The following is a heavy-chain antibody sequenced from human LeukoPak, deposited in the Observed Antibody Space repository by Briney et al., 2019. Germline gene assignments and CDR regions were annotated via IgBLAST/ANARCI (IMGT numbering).Heavy chain of an antibody. Sequence: ASVKVSCKASGYTFTTYDINWVRQATGQGLEWMGWMNPNSANTGYAQKFQGRVTITRNTSISTAYMELNSLRSDDTAVYHCARARLVRGPVTPLYYFDYWGQGVLVTVSS. CDR2: MNPNSANT. J-gene: IGHJ4*02. CDR3: ARARLVRGPVTPLYYFDY. D-gene: IGHD2-8*02. V-gene: IGHV1-8*01. CDR1: GYTFTTYD.